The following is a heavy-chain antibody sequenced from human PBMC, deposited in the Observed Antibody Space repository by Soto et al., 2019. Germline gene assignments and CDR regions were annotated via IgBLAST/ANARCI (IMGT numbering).Heavy chain of an antibody. D-gene: IGHD6-19*01. J-gene: IGHJ5*02. CDR1: GGSINNGGYY. CDR3: ARNGDRFGSGWYPPSNWFDP. CDR2: IYYSGST. V-gene: IGHV4-39*01. Sequence: SETLSLTCTVSGGSINNGGYYWGWILHPPGKGLEWIGSIYYSGSTYYNPSLKSRVTISVDTSKNQFSLKLSSVTAADTAVYYCARNGDRFGSGWYPPSNWFDPWGQGTLVTV.